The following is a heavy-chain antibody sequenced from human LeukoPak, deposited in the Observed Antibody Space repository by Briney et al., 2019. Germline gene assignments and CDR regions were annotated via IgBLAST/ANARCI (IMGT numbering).Heavy chain of an antibody. CDR3: GKSMDV. Sequence: GGSLRLSCAASGFPFSGFYMTWIRQAPGKGPEWLSDISSSGDYTDYADSVKGRFTISRDNTKNSLCLQMNSLRVEDTAVYYCGKSMDVWGQGTTVTVSS. V-gene: IGHV3-11*06. CDR1: GFPFSGFY. J-gene: IGHJ6*02. CDR2: ISSSGDYT.